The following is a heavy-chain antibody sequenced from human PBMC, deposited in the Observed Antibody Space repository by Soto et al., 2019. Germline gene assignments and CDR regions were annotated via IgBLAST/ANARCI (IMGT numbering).Heavy chain of an antibody. CDR1: GFTFSSYG. D-gene: IGHD6-13*01. CDR2: VSYDGNNK. Sequence: QLQLVESGGGVVQPGTSLRLSCAPSGFTFSSYGMYWVRQAPGKGLGWGAVVSYDGNNKYYADSVKGRFTISRDNAKNTLYLQMNSLRADDTAVYYCAKDLGQQLVLNYGMDVWGQGTTVTVSS. J-gene: IGHJ6*02. V-gene: IGHV3-30*18. CDR3: AKDLGQQLVLNYGMDV.